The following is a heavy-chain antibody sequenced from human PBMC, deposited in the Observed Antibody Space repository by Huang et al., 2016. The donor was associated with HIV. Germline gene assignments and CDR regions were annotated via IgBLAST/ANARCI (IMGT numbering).Heavy chain of an antibody. D-gene: IGHD1-1*01. V-gene: IGHV3-49*05. J-gene: IGHJ4*02. CDR3: SRQLDMRYYFDY. Sequence: EVQLVESGGGLVKPGRSLRLSCTTSGFTFGDYAVSWFRQAPGKGLEGVSFIRSKAYGGTTEYAASVKCRFTISRDDSKSIAYLQMNSLKTDDTAVYYCSRQLDMRYYFDYWGQGTLVTVSS. CDR2: IRSKAYGGTT. CDR1: GFTFGDYA.